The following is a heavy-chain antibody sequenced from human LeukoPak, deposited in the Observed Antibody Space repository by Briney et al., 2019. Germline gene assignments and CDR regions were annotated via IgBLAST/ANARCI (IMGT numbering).Heavy chain of an antibody. D-gene: IGHD5-18*01. CDR1: GFTFSTYR. J-gene: IGHJ2*01. CDR3: ARETRIQLWLTEHWYYDL. CDR2: ISSSISYI. Sequence: PGGPLRLSCAPSGFTFSTYRMNCVRPAAGKGVEFFSSISSSISYIYNTGSVKARCTIARDNAKYSLYLQINSMRAEDTAVYYCARETRIQLWLTEHWYYDLGGRGILVMVSS. V-gene: IGHV3-21*01.